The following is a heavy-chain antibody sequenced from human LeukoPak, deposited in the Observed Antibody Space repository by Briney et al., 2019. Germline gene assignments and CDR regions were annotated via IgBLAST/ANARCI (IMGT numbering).Heavy chain of an antibody. D-gene: IGHD4-17*01. CDR3: ARHSRYGDEPFQH. CDR1: GGSISGYY. CDR2: IYYSGST. J-gene: IGHJ1*01. V-gene: IGHV4-59*05. Sequence: SETLSLTCTVSGGSISGYYWSWIRQPPGKGLEWIGSIYYSGSTYYNPSLKSRVTISVDTSKNQFSLKLSSVTAADTAVYYCARHSRYGDEPFQHWGQGTLVTVSS.